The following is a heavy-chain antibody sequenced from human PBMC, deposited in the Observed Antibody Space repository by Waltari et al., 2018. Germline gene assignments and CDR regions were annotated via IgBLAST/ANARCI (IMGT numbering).Heavy chain of an antibody. V-gene: IGHV3-53*02. CDR1: GFTVSSNY. J-gene: IGHJ4*02. CDR2: IYSGGST. Sequence: EVQLVETGGGLIQPGGSLRLSCAASGFTVSSNYMSWVRQAPGKGLEWVSVIYSGGSTNYADSGKGRFTISRDKSKNTLYLQMSSLRAEDTAVYYCARVVSSGPSSAFDYWGQGTLVTVSS. CDR3: ARVVSSGPSSAFDY. D-gene: IGHD3-22*01.